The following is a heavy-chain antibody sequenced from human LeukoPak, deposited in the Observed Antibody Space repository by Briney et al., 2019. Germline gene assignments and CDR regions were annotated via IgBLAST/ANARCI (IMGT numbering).Heavy chain of an antibody. CDR2: INHSGST. CDR3: ARGGEGATYFDC. Sequence: NPSETLSLTCAVYGGSFSGCYWSWIRQPPGKGLEWIGEINHSGSTNYNPSLKSRVTISVDTSKNQFSLKLSSVTAADTAVYYCARGGEGATYFDCWGQGTLVTVSS. D-gene: IGHD1-26*01. CDR1: GGSFSGCY. V-gene: IGHV4-34*01. J-gene: IGHJ4*02.